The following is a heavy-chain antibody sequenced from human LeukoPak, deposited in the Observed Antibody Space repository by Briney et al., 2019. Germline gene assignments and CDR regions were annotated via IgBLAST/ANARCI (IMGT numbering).Heavy chain of an antibody. V-gene: IGHV4-59*01. D-gene: IGHD7-27*01. CDR3: ARATTGEPYSWFDP. J-gene: IGHJ5*02. CDR2: IYYTGST. Sequence: KPSETLSLTCTVSGGSISSYYWSWIRQPPGKGLEWIGYIYYTGSTNYNPSLRSRVTIPVDTSKNQFSLKLSSVTAADTAVYYCARATTGEPYSWFDPWGQGTLVTVSS. CDR1: GGSISSYY.